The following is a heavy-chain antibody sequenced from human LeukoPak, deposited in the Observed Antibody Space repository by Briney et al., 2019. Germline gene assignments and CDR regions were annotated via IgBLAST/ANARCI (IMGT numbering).Heavy chain of an antibody. Sequence: SETLSLTCTVSGVSISSSSYYWGWIRQPPGKGLEWIGSIYYSGSTYYNPSLKSRVTISVDTSKNQFSLKLSSVTAADTAVYYCASHRRDGLYYFDYWGQGTLVTVSS. CDR2: IYYSGST. CDR1: GVSISSSSYY. D-gene: IGHD5-24*01. J-gene: IGHJ4*02. V-gene: IGHV4-39*01. CDR3: ASHRRDGLYYFDY.